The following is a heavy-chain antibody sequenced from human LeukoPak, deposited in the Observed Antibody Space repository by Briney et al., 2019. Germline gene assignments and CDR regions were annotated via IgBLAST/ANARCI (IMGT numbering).Heavy chain of an antibody. J-gene: IGHJ4*02. CDR3: ARDVVGGDY. D-gene: IGHD1-26*01. CDR2: IIPIFGTA. Sequence: SVKVSCKASGGTFSSYAISWVRQAPGQGPEWRGGIIPIFGTANYAQRFQGRVTITEDESTSTAYMELSSLRSEDTSVYYCARDVVGGDYWGQGTLVTVSS. CDR1: GGTFSSYA. V-gene: IGHV1-69*13.